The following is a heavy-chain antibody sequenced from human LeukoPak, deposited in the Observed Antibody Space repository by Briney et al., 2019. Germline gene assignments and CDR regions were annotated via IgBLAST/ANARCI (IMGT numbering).Heavy chain of an antibody. CDR3: ARERCSSTSCYPDY. CDR2: IYYSGST. D-gene: IGHD2-2*01. CDR1: GGSISSYY. Sequence: KASETLSLTCTVSGGSISSYYWSWIRQPPGKGLEWIGYIYYSGSTNYNPSLKSRVTISVDTSKNQFSLKLSSVTAADTAVYYCARERCSSTSCYPDYWGQGTLVTVSS. J-gene: IGHJ4*02. V-gene: IGHV4-59*01.